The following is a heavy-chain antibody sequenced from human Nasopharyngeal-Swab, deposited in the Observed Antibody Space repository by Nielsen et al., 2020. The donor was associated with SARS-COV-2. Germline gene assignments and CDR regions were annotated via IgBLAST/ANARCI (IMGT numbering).Heavy chain of an antibody. J-gene: IGHJ4*02. D-gene: IGHD2-15*01. CDR2: IRSKAYGGTT. V-gene: IGHV3-49*03. CDR3: TRACSGDSCRASFDY. Sequence: GGSLRLSCTASGFTFGDYAMSWFRQAPGKGLEWVGFIRSKAYGGTTEYAASVKGRFTISRDDSKSIAYLQMNSLKTEDTAVYYCTRACSGDSCRASFDYWGQGTLVTVSS. CDR1: GFTFGDYA.